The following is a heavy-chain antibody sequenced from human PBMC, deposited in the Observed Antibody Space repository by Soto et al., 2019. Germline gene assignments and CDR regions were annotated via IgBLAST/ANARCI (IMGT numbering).Heavy chain of an antibody. CDR3: ATMGTPVTGLYYFDY. CDR2: ISYSGTT. D-gene: IGHD4-17*01. V-gene: IGHV4-30-4*01. J-gene: IGHJ4*02. Sequence: QVQLQESGPGLVKPSQTLSLTCTVSGGSISSGNYYWSWIRQPPGKGLEWIGFISYSGTTHYSASLRSRVSISVDTSKNQLSLDLSSVTAADTAVYYCATMGTPVTGLYYFDYWGQGTLVTVSS. CDR1: GGSISSGNYY.